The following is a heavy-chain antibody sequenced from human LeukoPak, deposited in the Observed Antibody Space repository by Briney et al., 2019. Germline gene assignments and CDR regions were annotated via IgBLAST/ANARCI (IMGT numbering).Heavy chain of an antibody. CDR3: VRGGYGSLTFDY. CDR1: GGSINTYY. Sequence: SETLSLTCTVSGGSINTYYWSWIRQPPGKGLEWIGYIYYSGITKYNPSPKSRVTISVDTSKNQFSLKLSSVTAADTALYYCVRGGYGSLTFDYWGQGTLVTVSS. V-gene: IGHV4-59*01. D-gene: IGHD5-18*01. J-gene: IGHJ4*02. CDR2: IYYSGIT.